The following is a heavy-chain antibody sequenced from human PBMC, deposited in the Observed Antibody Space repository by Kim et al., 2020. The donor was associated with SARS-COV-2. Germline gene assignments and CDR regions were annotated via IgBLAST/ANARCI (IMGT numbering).Heavy chain of an antibody. Sequence: GGSEGHYLDSVKGRFTISRDNAEKSLFLEMSSLRAEDTAMYYCSGGFDFWGQGTLVTVSS. CDR2: GGSEG. D-gene: IGHD1-26*01. CDR3: SGGFDF. J-gene: IGHJ4*02. V-gene: IGHV3-7*01.